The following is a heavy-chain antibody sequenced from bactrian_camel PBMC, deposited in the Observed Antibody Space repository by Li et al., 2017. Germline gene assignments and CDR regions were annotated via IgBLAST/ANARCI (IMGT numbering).Heavy chain of an antibody. CDR2: IYTGSLGA. CDR3: AAARGWREGFKPGDFEY. D-gene: IGHD1*01. J-gene: IGHJ6*01. V-gene: IGHV3S54*01. CDR1: GYDNRHC. Sequence: HVQLVESGGGSVQEGGSLRLSCAVSGYDNRHCMGWFRQAPGPERERVARIYTGSLGAAYAASVKGRFTISKDNAVNTVYLQMNDLKPEDTAMYYCAAARGWREGFKPGDFEYWGQGTQVTVS.